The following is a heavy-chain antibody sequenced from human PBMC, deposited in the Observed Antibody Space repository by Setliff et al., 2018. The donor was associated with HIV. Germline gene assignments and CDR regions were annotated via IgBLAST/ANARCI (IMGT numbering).Heavy chain of an antibody. V-gene: IGHV4-59*08. CDR1: GGSISSLY. Sequence: PSETLSLTCTVSGGSISSLYWSWIRQPPGKGLEWIGYIYYSGSTNYNPSLKSRVTISVDTSKNQFSLKLSSVTAADTAVYYCARQSDFWSGYYDYWGQGTLVTVSS. CDR3: ARQSDFWSGYYDY. D-gene: IGHD3-3*01. J-gene: IGHJ4*02. CDR2: IYYSGST.